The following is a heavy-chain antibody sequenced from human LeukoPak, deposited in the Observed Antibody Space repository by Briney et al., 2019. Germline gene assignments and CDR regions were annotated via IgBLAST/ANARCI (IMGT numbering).Heavy chain of an antibody. CDR3: ANPFSTSSYYVFDY. CDR1: GFTFSSYA. Sequence: GGSPRLSCAASGFTFSSYAMSWVRQAPGKGLEWVSVITGTGGSTNYADSVKGRFTISRDNSKNTLYLQMNSLGAEDTAVYYCANPFSTSSYYVFDYWGQGTLVTVSS. V-gene: IGHV3-23*01. CDR2: ITGTGGST. J-gene: IGHJ4*02. D-gene: IGHD2-2*01.